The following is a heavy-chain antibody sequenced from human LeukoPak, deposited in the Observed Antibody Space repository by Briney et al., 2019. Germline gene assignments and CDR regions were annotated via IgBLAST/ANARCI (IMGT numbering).Heavy chain of an antibody. Sequence: SETLSLTCTVSGGSISSYYWGWIRQPPGKGLEWIGYIYYSGSTNYNPSLKSRVTISVDTSKNQFSLKLSSVTAADTAVYYCARLRYYYDSSGYFYFDFWGQGTLVTVSS. CDR2: IYYSGST. J-gene: IGHJ4*02. CDR3: ARLRYYYDSSGYFYFDF. CDR1: GGSISSYY. D-gene: IGHD3-22*01. V-gene: IGHV4-59*01.